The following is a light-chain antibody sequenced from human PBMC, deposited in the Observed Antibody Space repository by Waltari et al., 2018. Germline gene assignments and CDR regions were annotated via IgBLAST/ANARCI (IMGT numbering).Light chain of an antibody. J-gene: IGLJ1*01. CDR2: EVS. CDR1: SSDVGLYNF. Sequence: QSALTQPASVSGSPGQSIPISCPGSSSDVGLYNFVPWYQQPPGKAPKLMIYEVSNRPSGVSNRFSSSKSGNAASLTISGLQAEDEADYYCTSYTSSDTLVFGTGTKVTVL. CDR3: TSYTSSDTLV. V-gene: IGLV2-14*01.